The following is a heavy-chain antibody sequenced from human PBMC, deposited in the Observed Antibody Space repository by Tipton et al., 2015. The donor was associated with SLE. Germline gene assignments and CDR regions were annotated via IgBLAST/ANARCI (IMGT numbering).Heavy chain of an antibody. CDR2: IRYDGSNK. V-gene: IGHV3-30*02. Sequence: SLRLSCAASGFTFSSYGMHWVRQAPGKGLEWVAFIRYDGSNKYYADSVKGRFTISRDNSKNTLYLQMNSLRAEDTAVYYCAREGAGSSWFDYWGQGTLVTVSS. D-gene: IGHD6-13*01. CDR1: GFTFSSYG. CDR3: AREGAGSSWFDY. J-gene: IGHJ4*02.